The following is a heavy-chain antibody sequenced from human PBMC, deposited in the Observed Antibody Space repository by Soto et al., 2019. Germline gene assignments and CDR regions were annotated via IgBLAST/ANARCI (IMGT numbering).Heavy chain of an antibody. Sequence: QLQLQESGPGLVKPSETLSLTCTVSGGSISSSSYYWGWIRQPPGKGLEWIGSIYYSGSTYYNPALKIRVTISVDTSKNQFSLKLSSVTAADTAVYYCARGSSSTSSNWFDPWGQGTLVTVSS. V-gene: IGHV4-39*01. CDR1: GGSISSSSYY. J-gene: IGHJ5*02. CDR3: ARGSSSTSSNWFDP. CDR2: IYYSGST. D-gene: IGHD2-2*01.